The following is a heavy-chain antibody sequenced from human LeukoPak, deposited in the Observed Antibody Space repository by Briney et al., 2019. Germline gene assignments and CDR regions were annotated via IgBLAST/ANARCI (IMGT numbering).Heavy chain of an antibody. CDR3: ARSTNWYNWFDP. Sequence: SQTLSLTCAISGDNVSSQSAAWSWIRQSPSRGLEWLGRTYYRSKWYQDYGVSVKSRISINPDTSKNQIFLQLNSMTAEGTAVYYCARSTNWYNWFDPWGQGTLVIVS. D-gene: IGHD6-13*01. V-gene: IGHV6-1*01. CDR2: TYYRSKWYQ. J-gene: IGHJ5*02. CDR1: GDNVSSQSAA.